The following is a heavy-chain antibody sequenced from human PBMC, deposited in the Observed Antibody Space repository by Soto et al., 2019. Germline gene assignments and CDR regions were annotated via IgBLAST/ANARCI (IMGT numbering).Heavy chain of an antibody. CDR1: GFTFSSYA. Sequence: PGGSLRLSCAASGFTFSSYAMHWVRQAPGKGLEWVAVISYDGSNKYYADSVKGRFTISRDNSKNTLYLQMNSLRAEDTAVYYCAREGVMITIFGVVTETPYFDYWGQGTLVTVSS. D-gene: IGHD3-3*01. CDR3: AREGVMITIFGVVTETPYFDY. J-gene: IGHJ4*02. CDR2: ISYDGSNK. V-gene: IGHV3-30-3*01.